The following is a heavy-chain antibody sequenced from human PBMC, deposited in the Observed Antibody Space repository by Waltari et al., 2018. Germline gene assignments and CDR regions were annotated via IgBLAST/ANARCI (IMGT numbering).Heavy chain of an antibody. V-gene: IGHV2-5*01. Sequence: QITLKESGPTLVKPTQTLTLTCTFSGFSLSTSGVGVGWIRQPPGKALEWLALIYWNDDKRYSPSLKSRLTIPKDTSKNQVVLTMTNMDPVDTATYYCAHKGFVVPAATPYYYYYGMDVWGQGTTVTVSS. CDR1: GFSLSTSGVG. D-gene: IGHD2-2*01. CDR2: IYWNDDK. J-gene: IGHJ6*02. CDR3: AHKGFVVPAATPYYYYYGMDV.